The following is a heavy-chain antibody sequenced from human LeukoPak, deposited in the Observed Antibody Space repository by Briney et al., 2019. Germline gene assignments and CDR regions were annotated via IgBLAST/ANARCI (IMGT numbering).Heavy chain of an antibody. CDR2: IIPILGIA. D-gene: IGHD2-2*01. J-gene: IGHJ4*02. CDR3: ARPSFTNCSSTSCYIDY. CDR1: GFTFSSYA. Sequence: PGGSLRLSCAASGFTFSSYAISWVRQAPGQGLEWMGRIIPILGIANYAQKFQGRVTITADKSTSTAYMELSSLRSEDTAVYYCARPSFTNCSSTSCYIDYWGQGTLVTVSS. V-gene: IGHV1-69*04.